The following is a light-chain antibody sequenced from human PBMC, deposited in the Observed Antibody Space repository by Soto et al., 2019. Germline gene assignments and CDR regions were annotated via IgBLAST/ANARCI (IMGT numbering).Light chain of an antibody. CDR2: DAS. CDR1: QSVSSD. J-gene: IGKJ4*01. V-gene: IGKV3-15*01. Sequence: IGLTQSPATLSVSPGERATLSCRASQSVSSDVAWFQQRPGQAPRLLIYDASTRATGIPARFSGSGSGTEFTITISSLQSEYFAIYYCQQSNNWPLTFGGGTKVEVK. CDR3: QQSNNWPLT.